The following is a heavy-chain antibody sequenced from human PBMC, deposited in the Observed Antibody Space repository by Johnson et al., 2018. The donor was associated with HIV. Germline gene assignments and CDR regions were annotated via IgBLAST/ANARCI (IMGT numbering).Heavy chain of an antibody. Sequence: VQLVESGGGVVQPGRSLRLSCAASGFTFSSCGMHWVRQAPGKGLEWVAVISYDGSNKYYADSVKGRFTISRDNSKNTLYLQMDSLRTEDTAVYYCARDVGAFDIWGQGTMVTVSS. CDR1: GFTFSSCG. J-gene: IGHJ3*02. V-gene: IGHV3-30*03. CDR3: ARDVGAFDI. CDR2: ISYDGSNK.